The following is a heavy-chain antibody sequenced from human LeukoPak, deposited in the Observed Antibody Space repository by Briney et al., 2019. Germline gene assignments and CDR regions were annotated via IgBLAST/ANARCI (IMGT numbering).Heavy chain of an antibody. D-gene: IGHD2-2*01. Sequence: GGSLRLSCAASGFTFSSYAMHWVRQAPGKGLEWVAIISYDGSNKYYADSVKGRFTISRDNSKNTLYLQMNSLRAEDTAVYYCAKDLCSTSCYGWFDPWGQGTLVTVSS. CDR3: AKDLCSTSCYGWFDP. CDR1: GFTFSSYA. J-gene: IGHJ5*02. V-gene: IGHV3-30-3*01. CDR2: ISYDGSNK.